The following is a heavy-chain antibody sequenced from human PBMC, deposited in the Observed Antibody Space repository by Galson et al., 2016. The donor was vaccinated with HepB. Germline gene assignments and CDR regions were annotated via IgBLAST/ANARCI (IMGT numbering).Heavy chain of an antibody. D-gene: IGHD3-10*01. CDR2: ISGTGDST. V-gene: IGHV3-23*01. CDR3: AKSIRGDDYYPFYYYSMDV. J-gene: IGHJ6*02. CDR1: GFTFTSYV. Sequence: SLRLSCAASGFTFTSYVLSRVRQAPGKGLQWVSSISGTGDSTFYADSGKGRFTISRDKSKNTLYLQMNSLRAEDTAVYYCAKSIRGDDYYPFYYYSMDVWGQGTTVTVSS.